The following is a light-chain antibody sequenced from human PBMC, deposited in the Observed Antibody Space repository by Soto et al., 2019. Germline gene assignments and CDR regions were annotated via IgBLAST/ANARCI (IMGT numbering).Light chain of an antibody. Sequence: IVLTQTPLSSAVTLGQSASISCRSSESLVDSDGNTYLSWLHQRPGPPPRLLLYKISNRLSGVPDRFSGRGAVTDFTLRISRVEAEEVGLYFCIQATHFPWTFGQGTRVDIK. CDR3: IQATHFPWT. V-gene: IGKV2-24*01. CDR1: ESLVDSDGNTY. CDR2: KIS. J-gene: IGKJ1*01.